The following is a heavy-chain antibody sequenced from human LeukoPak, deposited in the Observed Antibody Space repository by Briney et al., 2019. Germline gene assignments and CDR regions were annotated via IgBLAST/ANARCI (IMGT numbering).Heavy chain of an antibody. V-gene: IGHV7-4-1*02. D-gene: IGHD3-16*02. J-gene: IGHJ4*02. CDR2: IHPSTGNP. CDR3: ARAYQRLGYLSLPDY. Sequence: ASVKVSCKASGYTFTNYAMNWVRQAPGQGLEWMGWIHPSTGNPTYAQGFTGRFVFSLDTSVSTTYLQISSLKAEDTAVYYCARAYQRLGYLSLPDYWGQGTLVTVSS. CDR1: GYTFTNYA.